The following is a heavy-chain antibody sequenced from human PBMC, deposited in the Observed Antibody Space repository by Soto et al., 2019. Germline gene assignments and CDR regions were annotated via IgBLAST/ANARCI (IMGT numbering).Heavy chain of an antibody. CDR3: ARDLANYYGSGRNTIYYYYGMDV. CDR1: GGSISSYY. J-gene: IGHJ6*02. D-gene: IGHD3-10*01. V-gene: IGHV4-59*01. CDR2: IYYSGST. Sequence: SETLSLTCTVSGGSISSYYWSWIRQPPGKGLEWIGYIYYSGSTNYNPSLKSRVTISVDTSKNQFSLKLSSVTAADTAVYYCARDLANYYGSGRNTIYYYYGMDVWGQGTTVT.